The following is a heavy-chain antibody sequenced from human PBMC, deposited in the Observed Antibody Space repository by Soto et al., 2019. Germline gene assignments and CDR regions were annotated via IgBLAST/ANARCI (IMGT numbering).Heavy chain of an antibody. CDR3: AVISGYSGYDSSPYYFDY. V-gene: IGHV1-46*01. J-gene: IGHJ4*02. Sequence: QVQLVQSGAEVKKPGASVKVSCKASGYTFTSYYMHWVRQAPGQGLEWMGIINPSGGSTSYAQKFQGRVTMTRDTSTSTVEMELSSLRSEDTAVYYCAVISGYSGYDSSPYYFDYWGQGTLVTVSS. CDR2: INPSGGST. CDR1: GYTFTSYY. D-gene: IGHD5-12*01.